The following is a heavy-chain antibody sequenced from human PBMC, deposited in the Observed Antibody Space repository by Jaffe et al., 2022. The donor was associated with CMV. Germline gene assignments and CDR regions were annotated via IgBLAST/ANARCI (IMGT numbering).Heavy chain of an antibody. V-gene: IGHV4-39*01. D-gene: IGHD2-15*01. CDR1: GGSISSRGYY. J-gene: IGHJ5*02. CDR2: IYYSGST. Sequence: QVQLQESGPGLVKPSETLSLTCTVSGGSISSRGYYWGWIRQPPGKGLEWIGSIYYSGSTYYNPSLKSRVTISVDTSKNQFSLRLSSVTAADTAVYYCARPVQYWTNWFDPWGQGTLVTVSS. CDR3: ARPVQYWTNWFDP.